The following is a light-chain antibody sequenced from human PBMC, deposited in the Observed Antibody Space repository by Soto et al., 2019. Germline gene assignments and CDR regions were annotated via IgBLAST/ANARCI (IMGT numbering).Light chain of an antibody. J-gene: IGKJ1*01. CDR3: QQYGSSIQT. CDR1: QTINNN. V-gene: IGKV3-20*01. Sequence: VMTQAPATLSVSPGERATLSCRASQTINNNVAWYQQKPGQAPRLLIYDASSRATGIPDRFSGGGSGTDFTLTISRLEPEDFAVYYCQQYGSSIQTFGQGTKVDIK. CDR2: DAS.